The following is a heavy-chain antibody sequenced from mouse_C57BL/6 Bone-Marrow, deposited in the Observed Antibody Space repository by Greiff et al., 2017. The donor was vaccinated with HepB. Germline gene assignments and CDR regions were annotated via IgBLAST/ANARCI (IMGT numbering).Heavy chain of an antibody. V-gene: IGHV14-3*01. CDR3: ARFPFYYYGSSGSY. CDR2: IDPANGNT. Sequence: VQLKESVAELVRPGASVKLSCTASGFNIQNTYMHWVKQRPEQGLEWIGRIDPANGNTKYAPKFQGKATITADTSSNTAYLQLSSLTSEDTAIYYCARFPFYYYGSSGSYWGQGTTLTVSS. CDR1: GFNIQNTY. J-gene: IGHJ2*01. D-gene: IGHD1-1*01.